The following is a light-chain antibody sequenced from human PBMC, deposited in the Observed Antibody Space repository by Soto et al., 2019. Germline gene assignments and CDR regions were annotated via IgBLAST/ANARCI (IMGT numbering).Light chain of an antibody. CDR1: QRVSISY. V-gene: IGKV3-20*01. Sequence: EIVLTQSPGTLSLSPGERATLSCRASQRVSISYLAWYQQKPGQAPRLLIYGASSMATGIPDRFSGCGSGPEFTLTISRLEPEDFAVYYCQQNCTFGQGTKLQI. J-gene: IGKJ2*01. CDR2: GAS. CDR3: QQNCT.